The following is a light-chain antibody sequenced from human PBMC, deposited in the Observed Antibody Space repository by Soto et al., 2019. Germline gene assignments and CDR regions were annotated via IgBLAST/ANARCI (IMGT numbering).Light chain of an antibody. Sequence: EIVLTQSPATLSLSPGERATLSCRASQSVSSFLAWYQQKPDQAPRLLIYDASSRATGIPARFSGSGSGTDFTLTVSSLEPEDFAVYYCQQRGSWPLTFGPGTKVDIK. J-gene: IGKJ3*01. CDR3: QQRGSWPLT. CDR1: QSVSSF. CDR2: DAS. V-gene: IGKV3-11*01.